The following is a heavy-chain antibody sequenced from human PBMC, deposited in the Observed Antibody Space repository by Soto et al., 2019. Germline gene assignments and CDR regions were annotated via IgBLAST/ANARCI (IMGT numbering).Heavy chain of an antibody. V-gene: IGHV1-3*01. J-gene: IGHJ4*02. Sequence: QVQLVQSGAEVKKPGASVKVSCKASGYTFTTYAMHWVRQAPGQGLEWMGWINAGNGDTKYSQNFQGRVTITRDTSASTAYLELSSPRSEDTAVYYCARHPWGPLRLDYWGQGTLVTVSS. CDR1: GYTFTTYA. D-gene: IGHD3-16*01. CDR3: ARHPWGPLRLDY. CDR2: INAGNGDT.